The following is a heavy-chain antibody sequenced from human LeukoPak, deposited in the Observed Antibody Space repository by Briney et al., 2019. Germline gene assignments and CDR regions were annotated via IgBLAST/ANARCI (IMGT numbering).Heavy chain of an antibody. J-gene: IGHJ4*02. CDR2: IYTSGST. Sequence: SQTLSLTCTVSGGSISSGSYYWSWIRQPAGKGLEWIGRIYTSGSTNYNPSLKSRVTISVDTSKNQFSLKLSSVTAADTAVYYCARDQVGIAAEWGQGTLVTVSS. CDR1: GGSISSGSYY. CDR3: ARDQVGIAAE. D-gene: IGHD6-13*01. V-gene: IGHV4-61*02.